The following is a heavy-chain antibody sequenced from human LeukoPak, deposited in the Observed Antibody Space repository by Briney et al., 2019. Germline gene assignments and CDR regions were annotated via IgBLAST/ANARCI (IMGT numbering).Heavy chain of an antibody. CDR2: ISGSGSST. Sequence: PGGSLRLSCVASGFTFSRQAMTWVRQAPGKGLEWVSSISGSGSSTYYADSVKGRFTISRDNSKNTLYLQMNSLRAEDTAVYYCAKVGFLRDYYYMDVWGKGTTVTVSS. CDR1: GFTFSRQA. J-gene: IGHJ6*03. CDR3: AKVGFLRDYYYMDV. D-gene: IGHD3-3*02. V-gene: IGHV3-23*01.